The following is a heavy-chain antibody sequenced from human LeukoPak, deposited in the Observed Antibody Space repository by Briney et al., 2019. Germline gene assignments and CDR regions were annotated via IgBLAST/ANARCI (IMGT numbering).Heavy chain of an antibody. CDR3: AREWGVTTVTHIDY. D-gene: IGHD4-11*01. Sequence: SETLSLTCAVYGGSFSGYYWSWIRQPPGKGLEWIGEINHSGSTNYNPSLKSRVTMSVDTSKNQFSLKLSSVTAADTAVYYCAREWGVTTVTHIDYWGQGTLVTVSS. CDR1: GGSFSGYY. V-gene: IGHV4-34*01. J-gene: IGHJ4*02. CDR2: INHSGST.